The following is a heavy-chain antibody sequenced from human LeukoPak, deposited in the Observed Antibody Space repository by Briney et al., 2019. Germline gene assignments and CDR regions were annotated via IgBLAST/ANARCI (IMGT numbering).Heavy chain of an antibody. V-gene: IGHV4-59*01. J-gene: IGHJ5*02. CDR3: ARCRDEFADYGFTS. Sequence: SETLSLTCTVSGDSISSNYWSRIRQPPGKGLEWIRYISNSGSTKYNPSLKSRVTISVDTSKNLFSLKLTSMTAADTAFYYCARCRDEFADYGFTSWGQGTLVTVSS. CDR1: GDSISSNY. D-gene: IGHD4-17*01. CDR2: ISNSGST.